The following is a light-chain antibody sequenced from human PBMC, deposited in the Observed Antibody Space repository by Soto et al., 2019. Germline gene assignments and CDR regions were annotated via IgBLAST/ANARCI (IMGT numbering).Light chain of an antibody. J-gene: IGKJ1*01. Sequence: IQMPQSPSTLAASVLDTVTITCGATESIYDWLAWYQKKPGKAPKLLIYMASTVQSGVPSRFTGSGSGTEFTLTITGMQPDYCATYYCQHYHSSPWTFGQGTKVDIK. CDR3: QHYHSSPWT. V-gene: IGKV1-5*03. CDR1: ESIYDW. CDR2: MAS.